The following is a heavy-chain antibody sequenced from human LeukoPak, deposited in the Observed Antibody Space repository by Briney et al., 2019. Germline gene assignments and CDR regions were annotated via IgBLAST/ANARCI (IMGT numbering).Heavy chain of an antibody. D-gene: IGHD2-15*01. J-gene: IGHJ4*02. CDR3: ARELVGYSAGYDY. Sequence: ASVKVSCKASGDTFTSYYMHWVRQAPGQGLEWMGIINPSGGSTSYPQKFQGRITMTRDTSTSTVYMELSSLRSEDTAVYYCARELVGYSAGYDYWGQGTLVTVSS. V-gene: IGHV1-46*01. CDR2: INPSGGST. CDR1: GDTFTSYY.